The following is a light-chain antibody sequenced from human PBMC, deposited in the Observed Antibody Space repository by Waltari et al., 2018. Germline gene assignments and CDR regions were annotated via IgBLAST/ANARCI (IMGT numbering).Light chain of an antibody. J-gene: IGKJ1*01. CDR2: SAY. V-gene: IGKV3D-15*01. CDR1: QSVGSY. Sequence: EIVMTQSPATLSLSQGDTANCSCMASQSVGSYLAWYQQKPGQAPKLLVHSAYFRATGIPDRFSCIGSRTDFTLTISSLEPEDFGVYHCQQYNDLLPWTFGQGTKVEIK. CDR3: QQYNDLLPWT.